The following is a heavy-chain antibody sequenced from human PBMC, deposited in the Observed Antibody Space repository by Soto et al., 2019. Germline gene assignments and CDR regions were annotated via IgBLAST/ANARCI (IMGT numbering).Heavy chain of an antibody. CDR3: ARDQSSGWSVVYYGMDV. V-gene: IGHV3-7*01. CDR2: IKQDGSEK. Sequence: EVQLVESGGGLVQPGGSLRLSCAASGFTFSSYWMSWVRQAPGKGLEWVANIKQDGSEKYYVDSVKGRFTISRDNANNSLYLQMNSLRAEDTAVYYCARDQSSGWSVVYYGMDVWGQGTTVTVSS. J-gene: IGHJ6*02. CDR1: GFTFSSYW. D-gene: IGHD6-19*01.